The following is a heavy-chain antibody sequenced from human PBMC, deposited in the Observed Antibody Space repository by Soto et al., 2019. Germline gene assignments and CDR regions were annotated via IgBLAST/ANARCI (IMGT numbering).Heavy chain of an antibody. Sequence: HLVQSGPEVKKPGASVTVSCKTSGDTFTNFGLSWVRQAPGQGLEWVGWIATYNSNKNYAQKFQGRITLTTATSTSTGYMELKSLEYDDSAVYYCARVLRGVVNWFDPWGQGTLVTVSS. CDR1: GDTFTNFG. D-gene: IGHD3-10*01. CDR3: ARVLRGVVNWFDP. V-gene: IGHV1-18*01. J-gene: IGHJ5*02. CDR2: IATYNSNK.